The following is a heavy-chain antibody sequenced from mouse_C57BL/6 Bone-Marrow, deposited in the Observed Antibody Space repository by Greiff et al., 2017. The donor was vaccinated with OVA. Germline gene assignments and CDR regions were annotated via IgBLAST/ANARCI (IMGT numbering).Heavy chain of an antibody. Sequence: VQLQQSGAELVRPGASVKLSCTASGFNIKDDYMHWVKQRPEQGLEWIGWIDPENGDTEYASKFQGKATITADTSSNTAYLQLSSLTSEDTAVYYCTRLLRYVYFDVWGTGTTVTVSS. CDR1: GFNIKDDY. J-gene: IGHJ1*03. CDR2: IDPENGDT. V-gene: IGHV14-4*01. CDR3: TRLLRYVYFDV. D-gene: IGHD1-1*01.